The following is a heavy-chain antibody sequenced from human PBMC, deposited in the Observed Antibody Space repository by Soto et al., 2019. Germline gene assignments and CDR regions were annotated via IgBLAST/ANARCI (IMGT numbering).Heavy chain of an antibody. D-gene: IGHD4-17*01. CDR1: GFSLSNARMG. CDR2: IFSNDEK. Sequence: QVTLKESGPVLVKPTETLTLTCTVSGFSLSNARMGVSWIRQPPGKALEWLAHIFSNDEKSYSTSLKSRLTIPKDTSKSQVVLTMTNMDPVDTATYYCARMTTVTTPDYYFDYWGQGTLVTVSS. J-gene: IGHJ4*02. CDR3: ARMTTVTTPDYYFDY. V-gene: IGHV2-26*01.